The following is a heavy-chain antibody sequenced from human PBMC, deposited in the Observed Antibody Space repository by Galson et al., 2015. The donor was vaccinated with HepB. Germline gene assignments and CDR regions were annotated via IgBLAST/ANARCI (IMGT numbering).Heavy chain of an antibody. V-gene: IGHV1-18*04. CDR1: GYTFTSYG. CDR3: ARATIFGVVIVHYYYMDV. D-gene: IGHD3-3*01. Sequence: SVKVSCKASGYTFTSYGISWVRQAPGQGLEWMGWISAYNGNTNYAQKLQGRVTMTTDTSTSTAYMELRSLRSEDTAVYYCARATIFGVVIVHYYYMDVWGKGTTVTVSS. J-gene: IGHJ6*03. CDR2: ISAYNGNT.